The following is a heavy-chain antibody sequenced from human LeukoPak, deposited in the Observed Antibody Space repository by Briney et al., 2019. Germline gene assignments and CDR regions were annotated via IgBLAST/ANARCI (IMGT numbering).Heavy chain of an antibody. D-gene: IGHD4-17*01. J-gene: IGHJ4*02. CDR1: GFTFSSYA. V-gene: IGHV3-30*04. CDR2: ISYDGSNK. CDR3: ARDFEVTTMTTSRFDY. Sequence: GGSLRLSCAATGFTFSSYAMHWVRQAPGKGLEWVAVISYDGSNKYYADSMKGRFTISRDNSKNTLYLQMNSLRAEDTAVYYCARDFEVTTMTTSRFDYWGQGTPVTVSS.